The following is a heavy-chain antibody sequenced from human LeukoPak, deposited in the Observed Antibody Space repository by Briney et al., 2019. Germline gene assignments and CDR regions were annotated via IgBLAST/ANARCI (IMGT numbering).Heavy chain of an antibody. J-gene: IGHJ4*02. CDR3: ARVGEDGDYEDY. CDR2: IYYSGST. Sequence: PSETLSLTCTVSGGSISSYYWSWIRQPPGKGLEWIGYIYYSGSTNYNPSLKSRVTISVDTSKNQFSLKLSSVTAADTAVYYCARVGEDGDYEDYWGQGTLVTVSS. V-gene: IGHV4-59*01. CDR1: GGSISSYY. D-gene: IGHD4-17*01.